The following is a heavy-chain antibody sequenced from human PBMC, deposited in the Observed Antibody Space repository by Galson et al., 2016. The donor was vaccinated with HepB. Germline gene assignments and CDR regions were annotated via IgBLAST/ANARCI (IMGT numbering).Heavy chain of an antibody. Sequence: SLRLSCAASGFTFSSYSMNWVRQAPGKGLEWVSSISSSSSYIYYADSVKGRFTISRDNAKNSLFLQMNSLRAEDTAVYYCARAPTPPRRAAAGIDYWGQGTLVTVSS. D-gene: IGHD6-13*01. J-gene: IGHJ4*02. CDR2: ISSSSSYI. CDR1: GFTFSSYS. V-gene: IGHV3-21*01. CDR3: ARAPTPPRRAAAGIDY.